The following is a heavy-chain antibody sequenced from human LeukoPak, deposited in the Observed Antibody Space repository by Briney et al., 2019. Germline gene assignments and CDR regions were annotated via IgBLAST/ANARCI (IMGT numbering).Heavy chain of an antibody. D-gene: IGHD5-12*01. Sequence: GESLKISCTGSGYTFSSYLIGWVRQMPGKGLEWMGIIYPGDSDTTYSPSFQGQVTISADKSISTAYLQWSSLKASDTAMYYCARLGYSGYDGFDYWGQGTLVTVSS. CDR3: ARLGYSGYDGFDY. CDR1: GYTFSSYL. J-gene: IGHJ4*02. V-gene: IGHV5-51*01. CDR2: IYPGDSDT.